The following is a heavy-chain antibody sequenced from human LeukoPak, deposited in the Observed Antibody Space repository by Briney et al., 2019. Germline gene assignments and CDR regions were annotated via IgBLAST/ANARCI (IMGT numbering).Heavy chain of an antibody. D-gene: IGHD5-18*01. Sequence: PGGSLRLACAASGFTFSDYYMSWIRQAPGKGLEWVSYSSSSSSYTNYADSVKGRFTISRDNAKNSLYLQMNSLRAEDTAVYYCARDQDTAMVTYFDYWGQGTLVTVSS. V-gene: IGHV3-11*06. J-gene: IGHJ4*02. CDR1: GFTFSDYY. CDR3: ARDQDTAMVTYFDY. CDR2: SSSSSSYT.